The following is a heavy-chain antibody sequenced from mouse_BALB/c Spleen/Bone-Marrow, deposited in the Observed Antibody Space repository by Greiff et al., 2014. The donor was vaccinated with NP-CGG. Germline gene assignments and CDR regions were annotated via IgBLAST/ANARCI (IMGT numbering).Heavy chain of an antibody. CDR3: GTGAEAMDY. D-gene: IGHD4-1*01. Sequence: DVQLVESGGGLVQPGGSRKLSCAASGFTFSSFGMHWVRQAPEKGLEWVGYISSGSSTIYYADTVKGRFTISRENTKNTLFQQMTRLRSEDAAMYYCGTGAEAMDYWGQGTSVTVSS. CDR2: ISSGSSTI. V-gene: IGHV5-17*02. CDR1: GFTFSSFG. J-gene: IGHJ4*01.